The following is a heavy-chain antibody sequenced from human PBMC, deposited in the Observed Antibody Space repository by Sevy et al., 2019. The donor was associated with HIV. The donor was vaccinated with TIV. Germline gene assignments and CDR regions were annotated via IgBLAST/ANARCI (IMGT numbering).Heavy chain of an antibody. V-gene: IGHV3-30-3*01. D-gene: IGHD1-1*01. CDR1: GFTFTRYS. Sequence: GGSLRLSCAASGFTFTRYSMHWVRQAPGKGLEWVATISFDATNKHYPDSVKGRFTISRDNFQNSLFLQMNSLRPEDTAVYYCALERLSSDVAEYFQNWGQGTLVTVSS. J-gene: IGHJ1*01. CDR2: ISFDATNK. CDR3: ALERLSSDVAEYFQN.